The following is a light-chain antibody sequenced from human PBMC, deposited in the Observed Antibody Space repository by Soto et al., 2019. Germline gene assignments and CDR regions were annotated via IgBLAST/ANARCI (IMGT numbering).Light chain of an antibody. J-gene: IGKJ4*01. CDR2: GAS. CDR1: QSVSSSY. CDR3: QQYDESPLT. V-gene: IGKV3-20*01. Sequence: DIVLTQSPGTLSLSPGGRATLSWRASQSVSSSYFAWYQQKPGQAPRLLIYGASNRATGIPDRFSGGGTATDFTLTISRLEPEDFAVYYCQQYDESPLTFGGGTKVDIK.